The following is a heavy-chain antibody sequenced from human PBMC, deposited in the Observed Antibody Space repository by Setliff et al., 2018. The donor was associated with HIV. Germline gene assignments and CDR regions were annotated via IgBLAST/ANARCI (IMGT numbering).Heavy chain of an antibody. D-gene: IGHD3-10*01. Sequence: SETLSLTCNVSGDSIKDYYWSWIRQPPGKGLEWLGYMSFSANSNYNPSLKNRITISIDTSKNQFSLMLKSVTAADAAIYYCARGAGAFGAKLDSWGQGSLVTVSS. V-gene: IGHV4-59*01. CDR3: ARGAGAFGAKLDS. CDR2: MSFSANS. CDR1: GDSIKDYY. J-gene: IGHJ4*02.